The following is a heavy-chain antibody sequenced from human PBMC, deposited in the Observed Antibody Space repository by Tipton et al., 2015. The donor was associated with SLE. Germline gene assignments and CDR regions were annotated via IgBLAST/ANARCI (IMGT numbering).Heavy chain of an antibody. CDR1: GGSLSGYS. V-gene: IGHV4-34*10. CDR2: ISQSGNT. J-gene: IGHJ3*02. D-gene: IGHD6-13*01. CDR3: ARLGQQRGDAFDI. Sequence: TLSLTCAVYGGSLSGYSWSWIRQPPGKGLEWIGSISQSGNTYYNPSLKSRLSMSIDTSRNEVFLSLSSVTAADTAVYYCARLGQQRGDAFDIWGQGTMVTVSS.